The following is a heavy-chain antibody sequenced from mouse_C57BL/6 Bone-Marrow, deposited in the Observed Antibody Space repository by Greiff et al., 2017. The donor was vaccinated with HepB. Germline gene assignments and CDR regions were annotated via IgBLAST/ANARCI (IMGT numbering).Heavy chain of an antibody. CDR3: ARGPYGNDEGWYFDV. J-gene: IGHJ1*03. CDR2: IYPGDGDT. CDR1: GYAFSSSW. V-gene: IGHV1-82*01. D-gene: IGHD2-2*01. Sequence: QVQLKESGPELVKPGASVKISCKASGYAFSSSWMNWVKQRPGKGLEWIGRIYPGDGDTNYNGKFKGKATLTADKSSSTAYMQLSSLTSEDSAVYFCARGPYGNDEGWYFDVWGTGTTVTVSS.